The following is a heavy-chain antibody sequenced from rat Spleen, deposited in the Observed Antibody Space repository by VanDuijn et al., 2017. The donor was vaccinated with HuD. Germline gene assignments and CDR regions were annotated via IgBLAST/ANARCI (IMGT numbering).Heavy chain of an antibody. Sequence: EVQLVESGGGLVQPGRSLKLSCAASGFTFSDYNMAWVRQAPKKGLEWVATISYDGSSTYYRDSVKGRFTISRDNAKSTLYLQMDSLRSEDTATYYCTRYNNYYWYFDFWGPGTMVTVSS. CDR2: ISYDGSST. CDR3: TRYNNYYWYFDF. V-gene: IGHV5-7*01. CDR1: GFTFSDYN. D-gene: IGHD1-10*01. J-gene: IGHJ1*01.